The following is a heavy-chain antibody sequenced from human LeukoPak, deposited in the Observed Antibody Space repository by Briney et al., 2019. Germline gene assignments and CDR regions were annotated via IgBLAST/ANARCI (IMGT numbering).Heavy chain of an antibody. CDR3: ARAALGHYFYYMDV. Sequence: SQTLSLTCTVSGASISSGSYYWSWIRQPAGKELEWIGRIYTSGSTNDNPSLKNRVTISIDTSKNQFSLILKSVTAADTAVYYCARAALGHYFYYMDVWGKGTTVTVSS. D-gene: IGHD3-10*01. CDR1: GASISSGSYY. CDR2: IYTSGST. J-gene: IGHJ6*03. V-gene: IGHV4-61*02.